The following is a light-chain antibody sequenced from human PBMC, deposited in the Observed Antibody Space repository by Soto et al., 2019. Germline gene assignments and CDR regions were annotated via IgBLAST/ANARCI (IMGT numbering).Light chain of an antibody. J-gene: IGKJ2*01. V-gene: IGKV3-15*01. Sequence: EIVMAQSPATLSVSPGERATLSCRASQSVSSNLAWYQQKPGQAPRLLVYGASTRATGIPARFSGSGSGTDFSFTISSLQSEDFAVYYCQQYSNWPQYTFGQGTKLEIK. CDR3: QQYSNWPQYT. CDR1: QSVSSN. CDR2: GAS.